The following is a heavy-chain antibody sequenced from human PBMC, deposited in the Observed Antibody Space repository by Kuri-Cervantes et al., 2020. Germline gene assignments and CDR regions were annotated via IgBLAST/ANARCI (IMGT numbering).Heavy chain of an antibody. CDR1: GFTLDDYA. V-gene: IGHV3-9*01. J-gene: IGHJ6*03. CDR3: ARDGYTYGFHYYYYMDV. CDR2: ISWNSGSI. Sequence: LSLTCAASGFTLDDYAMHWVRQAPGKGLEWVAGISWNSGSIGYADSVKGRFTISRDNAENSLYLQMNSLRAEDTGVYYCARDGYTYGFHYYYYMDVWGKGTTVTVSS. D-gene: IGHD5-18*01.